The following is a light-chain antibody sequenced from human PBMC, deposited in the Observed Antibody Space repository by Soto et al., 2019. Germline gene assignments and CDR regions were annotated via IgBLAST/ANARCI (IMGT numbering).Light chain of an antibody. CDR3: QQYGSSPPWT. Sequence: EIVLTQSPGTLSLSPGERATLSCRASQSVSSSYLAWYQQKPGQAPRLLIYGASSRATGIPDRFSGSGSGTAFTLPISRLEPEDSAVYYCQQYGSSPPWTFGQGTKVEIK. CDR2: GAS. V-gene: IGKV3-20*01. CDR1: QSVSSSY. J-gene: IGKJ1*01.